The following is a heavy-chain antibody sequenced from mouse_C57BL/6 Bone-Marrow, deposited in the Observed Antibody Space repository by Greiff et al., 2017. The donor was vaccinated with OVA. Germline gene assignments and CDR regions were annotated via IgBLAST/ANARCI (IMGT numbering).Heavy chain of an antibody. V-gene: IGHV5-17*01. Sequence: EVQLVESGGGLVKPGGSLKLSCAASGFTFSDYGMHWVRQAPEKGLEWVAYISSGSSTIYYAVTVTGRFTISSDNAKHTLFRQMTSLRSEDTAMYYCAREGGYPWFAYWGQGTLVTVSA. D-gene: IGHD2-2*01. J-gene: IGHJ3*01. CDR3: AREGGYPWFAY. CDR2: ISSGSSTI. CDR1: GFTFSDYG.